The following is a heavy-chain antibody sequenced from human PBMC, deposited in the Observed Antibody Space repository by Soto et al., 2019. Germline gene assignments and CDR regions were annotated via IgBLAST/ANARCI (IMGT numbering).Heavy chain of an antibody. Sequence: QVQLQQWGAGLLKPSETLSLTCAVYGGSFSGYYWSWIRQPPGKGLEWIGEINHSGSTNYNPSLKDRVTITVDTSKNQFSLKLSSVSAADTAVYYCARAPSGWYLNWFDPWGQGTLVTVSS. CDR1: GGSFSGYY. V-gene: IGHV4-34*01. CDR3: ARAPSGWYLNWFDP. CDR2: INHSGST. J-gene: IGHJ5*02. D-gene: IGHD6-19*01.